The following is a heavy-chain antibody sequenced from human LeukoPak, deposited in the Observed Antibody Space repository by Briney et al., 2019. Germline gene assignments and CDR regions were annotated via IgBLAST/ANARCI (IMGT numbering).Heavy chain of an antibody. V-gene: IGHV4-30-4*01. CDR2: IYYSGST. CDR3: ARGMVRGVIKTSDRDNWFDP. CDR1: GGSISRGDYY. D-gene: IGHD3-10*01. Sequence: SQTLSLTCTVSGGSISRGDYYWSWIRQPPGKGLEWIGYIYYSGSTYYNPSLKSRVTISVDTSKNQFSLKLSSVTAAATAVYYCARGMVRGVIKTSDRDNWFDPWGQGTLVTVSS. J-gene: IGHJ5*02.